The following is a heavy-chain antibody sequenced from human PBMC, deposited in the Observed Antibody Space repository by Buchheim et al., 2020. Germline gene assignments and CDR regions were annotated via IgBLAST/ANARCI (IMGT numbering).Heavy chain of an antibody. V-gene: IGHV3-33*01. D-gene: IGHD5-18*01. J-gene: IGHJ4*02. CDR3: AREIAMWIQLWSFDY. CDR2: IWYDGSNK. CDR1: GFTFSSYG. Sequence: QVQLVESGGGVVQPGRSLRLSCAASGFTFSSYGMHWVRQAPGKGLEWVAVIWYDGSNKYYADSVKGRFTISRDNSKNTLYLQMNSLRAEDTAVYYCAREIAMWIQLWSFDYWGQGTL.